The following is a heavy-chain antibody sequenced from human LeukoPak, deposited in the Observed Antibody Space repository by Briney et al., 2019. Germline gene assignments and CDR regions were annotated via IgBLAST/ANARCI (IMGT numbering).Heavy chain of an antibody. CDR1: GYTFTDHY. D-gene: IGHD2-2*02. V-gene: IGHV1-2*02. J-gene: IGHJ5*02. CDR3: ARVNTVVSWFDP. CDR2: INPNSGGT. Sequence: ASVKVSCKASGYTFTDHYIHWVRQAPGQGLEWMGWINPNSGGTKYAQKFQGRVTMTRDTSTSTAYMELSRLRSDDTAIYYCARVNTVVSWFDPWGQGILVTVAS.